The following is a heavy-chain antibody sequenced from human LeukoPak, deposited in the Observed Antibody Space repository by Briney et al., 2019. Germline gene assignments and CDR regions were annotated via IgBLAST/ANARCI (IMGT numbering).Heavy chain of an antibody. J-gene: IGHJ4*02. CDR2: ISYDGSNK. D-gene: IGHD5-12*01. CDR1: GFTFSSYA. Sequence: PGGSLRLSCAASGFTFSSYAMHWVRQAPGKGLEWVAVISYDGSNKYYADSVKGRFTISRDNSKNTLYLQMNSLRAEDTAVYYCARGVYAYSGYDGTSDYWGQGTLVTASS. V-gene: IGHV3-30*04. CDR3: ARGVYAYSGYDGTSDY.